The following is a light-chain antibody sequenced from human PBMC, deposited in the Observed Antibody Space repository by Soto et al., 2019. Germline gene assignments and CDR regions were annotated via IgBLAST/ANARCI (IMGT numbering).Light chain of an antibody. CDR3: SSYTSSSTRV. Sequence: QSALTQPASVSGSPGQSITISCTGTSSDVGGYNYVSWYQQHPGKAPKLMIYEVSNRPSGVSNRFSGSKSGNTASLTISGLQAEDVADYYCSSYTSSSTRVFRGGTKLTVL. J-gene: IGLJ3*02. V-gene: IGLV2-14*01. CDR1: SSDVGGYNY. CDR2: EVS.